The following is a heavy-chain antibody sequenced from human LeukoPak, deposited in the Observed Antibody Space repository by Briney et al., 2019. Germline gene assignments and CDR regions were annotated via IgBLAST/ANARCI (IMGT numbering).Heavy chain of an antibody. V-gene: IGHV1-18*01. Sequence: ASVKVSCKASGYTFTSYGISWVRQAPGQGLEWMGWISAYNSNTNYAQKLQGRVTMTTDTSTSTAYMELRSLRSDDTAVYYCARDRSITMVRGVRSWFDPWGQGTLVTVSS. CDR3: ARDRSITMVRGVRSWFDP. CDR1: GYTFTSYG. D-gene: IGHD3-10*01. CDR2: ISAYNSNT. J-gene: IGHJ5*02.